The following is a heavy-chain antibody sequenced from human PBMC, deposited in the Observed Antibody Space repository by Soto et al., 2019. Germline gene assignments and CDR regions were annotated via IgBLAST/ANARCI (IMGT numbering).Heavy chain of an antibody. Sequence: QVQLVQSGAEVKKPGSSVKVSCKASGGTFSSYAISWVRQAPGQGLEWMGGIIPIFGTANYAQKFQGRVTITADESTSTAYMELSSLRSEDTAVYYCARDPSTYYEFWSGYYPDGMDVWGQGTTVTVSS. CDR1: GGTFSSYA. CDR2: IIPIFGTA. V-gene: IGHV1-69*01. CDR3: ARDPSTYYEFWSGYYPDGMDV. D-gene: IGHD3-3*01. J-gene: IGHJ6*02.